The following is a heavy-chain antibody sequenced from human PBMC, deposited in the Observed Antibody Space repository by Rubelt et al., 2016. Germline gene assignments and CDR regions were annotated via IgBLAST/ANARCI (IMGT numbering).Heavy chain of an antibody. V-gene: IGHV4-34*01. D-gene: IGHD2/OR15-2a*01. CDR1: GGSFSGYY. CDR2: INHSGIT. Sequence: QVQLQQWGAGLLKPSETLSLTCAVYGGSFSGYYWSWIRQPPGEGLEWIGEINHSGITNYNASLKSRLTISVNTSKTQFSLHLSSVTAADTAVYYWARGITVKTRNIGMLGPGMDVWGQGTTVTVSS. J-gene: IGHJ6*02. CDR3: ARGITVKTRNIGMLGPGMDV.